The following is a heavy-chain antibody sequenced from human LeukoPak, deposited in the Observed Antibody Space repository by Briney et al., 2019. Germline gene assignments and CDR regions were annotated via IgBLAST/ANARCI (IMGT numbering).Heavy chain of an antibody. CDR1: GGSFSGYY. D-gene: IGHD3-22*01. V-gene: IGHV4-34*01. Sequence: SETLSLTCAVYGGSFSGYYWSWIRQPPGKGLEWIGEINHSGSTNYNPSLKSRVTISVDTSKNQFSLKLSSVTAADTAVNYCASTRAYYYDSSGYTFYYYYGMDVWGQGTTVTVSS. CDR2: INHSGST. J-gene: IGHJ6*02. CDR3: ASTRAYYYDSSGYTFYYYYGMDV.